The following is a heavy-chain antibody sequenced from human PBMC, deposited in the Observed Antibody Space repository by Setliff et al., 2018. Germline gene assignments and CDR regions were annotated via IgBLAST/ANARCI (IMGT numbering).Heavy chain of an antibody. D-gene: IGHD3-22*01. Sequence: NPSETLSLTCSVSGGSISSGSYYWTWIRQPAGKGLEWIGHICTSGTTKYNPSLKSRVTISVDTSKNQFSLNLTSVTAADTAVYYCARWRVRDSGYYPRLSYMDVWGKGTTVTVSS. CDR1: GGSISSGSYY. J-gene: IGHJ6*03. CDR3: ARWRVRDSGYYPRLSYMDV. V-gene: IGHV4-61*09. CDR2: ICTSGTT.